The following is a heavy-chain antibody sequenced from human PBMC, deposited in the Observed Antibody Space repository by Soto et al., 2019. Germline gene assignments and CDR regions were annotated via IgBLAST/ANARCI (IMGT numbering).Heavy chain of an antibody. D-gene: IGHD3-3*01. J-gene: IGHJ5*02. CDR1: GGSISSGGYY. V-gene: IGHV4-31*03. CDR3: ARGHSYDFWSGFSRNWFDP. CDR2: IYYSGST. Sequence: QVQLQESGPGLVKPSQTLSLTCTVSGGSISSGGYYWSWIRQHPGKGLEWIGYIYYSGSTYYNPSLKSRVTMSVDTSKNQFSLKLSSVTAADTAVYYCARGHSYDFWSGFSRNWFDPWGQGTLVTVSS.